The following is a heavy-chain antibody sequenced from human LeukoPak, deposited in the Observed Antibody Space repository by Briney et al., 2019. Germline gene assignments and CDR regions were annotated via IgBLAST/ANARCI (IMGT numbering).Heavy chain of an antibody. D-gene: IGHD5-12*01. CDR2: IIPIFGTA. CDR3: ARDHSSWLRFGTLYWYFDL. Sequence: SVKVSCKASGGTFSSYAISWVRQAPGQGLEWMERIIPIFGTANYAQKFQGRVTITTDESTSTAYMELSSLRSEDTAVYYCARDHSSWLRFGTLYWYFDLWGRGTLVTVSS. CDR1: GGTFSSYA. V-gene: IGHV1-69*05. J-gene: IGHJ2*01.